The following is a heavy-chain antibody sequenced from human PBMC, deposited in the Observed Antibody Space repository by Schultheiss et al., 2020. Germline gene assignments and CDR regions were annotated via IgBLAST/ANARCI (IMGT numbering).Heavy chain of an antibody. CDR2: ISGSGGST. D-gene: IGHD1-26*01. CDR3: AKDIGPGVGATDY. J-gene: IGHJ4*02. Sequence: GGSLRLSCAASGFTFSSYAMRWVRQTPGKGLEWVSAISGSGGSTYYADSVKGRFTISRDNSKNSLYLQMNSLRAEDTALYYCAKDIGPGVGATDYWGQGTLVTVSS. V-gene: IGHV3-23*01. CDR1: GFTFSSYA.